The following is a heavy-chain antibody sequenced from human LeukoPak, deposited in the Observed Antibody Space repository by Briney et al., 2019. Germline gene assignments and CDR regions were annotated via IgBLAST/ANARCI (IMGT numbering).Heavy chain of an antibody. CDR1: RYTFTGYY. CDR2: INPNSGGT. J-gene: IGHJ6*02. D-gene: IGHD6-13*01. V-gene: IGHV1-2*02. Sequence: ASVKVSRKASRYTFTGYYMHWVRQAPGQGLEWMGWINPNSGGTNYAQKFQGRVTMTRDTSISTAHMELSRLRSDDTAVYYCAREFGAAEVYSSSSPGMDVWGQGTTVTVSS. CDR3: AREFGAAEVYSSSSPGMDV.